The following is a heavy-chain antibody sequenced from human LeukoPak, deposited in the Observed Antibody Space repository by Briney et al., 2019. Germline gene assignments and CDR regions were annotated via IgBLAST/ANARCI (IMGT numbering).Heavy chain of an antibody. J-gene: IGHJ1*01. Sequence: ASVKVSCKASGYTFTSYAMHWVRQAPGQRLEWMGWINAGNGNTKYSQKFQGRVTITRDTSASTAYMELSSLRSEDTAVYYCARGPHYSSSWWYFQHWGQGTLVTVSS. CDR1: GYTFTSYA. D-gene: IGHD6-13*01. CDR2: INAGNGNT. CDR3: ARGPHYSSSWWYFQH. V-gene: IGHV1-3*01.